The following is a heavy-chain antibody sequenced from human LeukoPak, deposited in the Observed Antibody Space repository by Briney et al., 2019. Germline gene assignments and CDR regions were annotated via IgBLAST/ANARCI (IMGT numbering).Heavy chain of an antibody. CDR1: GFLVSSDY. CDR3: ARVFYSGYSRWFDP. J-gene: IGHJ5*02. Sequence: PGGSLRLSCAASGFLVSSDYMSWVRQAPGKGLQWVSVIYTGGSTYYADSVKGRFTISRDNSKNTLYLQMNGLRAEDTAVYYCARVFYSGYSRWFDPWGQGTLVTVSS. V-gene: IGHV3-66*01. CDR2: IYTGGST. D-gene: IGHD5-12*01.